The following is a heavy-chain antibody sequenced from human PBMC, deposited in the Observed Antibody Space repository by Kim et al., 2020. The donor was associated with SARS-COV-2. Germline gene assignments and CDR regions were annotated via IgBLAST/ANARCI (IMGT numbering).Heavy chain of an antibody. V-gene: IGHV1-8*01. CDR1: GYTFTSFD. CDR3: AFSWSRWYYDP. J-gene: IGHJ2*01. CDR2: MNPNSGDT. Sequence: ASVKVSCKASGYTFTSFDINWVRQATGQGLEWMGWMNPNSGDTGYAQNFQGRVTMTRDTSINTAYLELSTLGSEDTPVYYFAFSWSRWYYDPWGRAPLV. D-gene: IGHD2-15*01.